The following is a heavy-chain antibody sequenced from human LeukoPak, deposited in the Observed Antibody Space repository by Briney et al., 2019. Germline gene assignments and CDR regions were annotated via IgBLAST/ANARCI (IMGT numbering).Heavy chain of an antibody. V-gene: IGHV4-34*01. CDR2: INHSEST. CDR1: GGSFSGYY. J-gene: IGHJ4*02. Sequence: SETLSLTCAVYGGSFSGYYWSWIRQPPGKGLEGIGDINHSESTNYNPSLKSRVTISVDTSKNQFSLKLSSVAAADTAVYYCARGGGRITSFGVVTRSSRSFDYWGQGTLVTVSS. D-gene: IGHD3-3*01. CDR3: ARGGGRITSFGVVTRSSRSFDY.